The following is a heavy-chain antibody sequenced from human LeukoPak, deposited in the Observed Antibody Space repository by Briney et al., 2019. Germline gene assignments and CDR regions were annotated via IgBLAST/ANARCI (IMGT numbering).Heavy chain of an antibody. V-gene: IGHV3-33*06. CDR2: IWYDGSNK. D-gene: IGHD3-10*01. CDR1: GFTFSSYG. Sequence: GGSLRLSCAASGFTFSSYGMHWVRQAPGKGLEWVAVIWYDGSNKYCADSVKGRFTISRDNSKNTLYLQMNSLRAEDTAVYYCAKDRDGGYFDYWGQGTLVTVSS. J-gene: IGHJ4*02. CDR3: AKDRDGGYFDY.